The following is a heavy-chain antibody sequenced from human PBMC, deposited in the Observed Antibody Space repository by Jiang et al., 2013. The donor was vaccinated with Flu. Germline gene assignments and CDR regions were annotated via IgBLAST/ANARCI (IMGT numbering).Heavy chain of an antibody. Sequence: KPTQTLTLACTFSGFSLITSGMRVSWIRQPPGKALEWLARIDWNDNTYYNTSLKTRLTISKDTSRNRVVLTMTNMDPVDTATYYCARIDSLGTSTYDYWGQGTLVAVSS. CDR2: IDWNDNT. V-gene: IGHV2-70*04. D-gene: IGHD2-15*01. CDR1: GFSLITSGMR. J-gene: IGHJ4*02. CDR3: ARIDSLGTSTYDY.